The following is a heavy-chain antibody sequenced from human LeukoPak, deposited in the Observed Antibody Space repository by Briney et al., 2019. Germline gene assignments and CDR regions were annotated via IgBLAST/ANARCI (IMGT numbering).Heavy chain of an antibody. J-gene: IGHJ5*02. CDR1: GYTFTGYY. CDR2: INPNSGGT. V-gene: IGHV1-2*02. Sequence: PGASVKVSCKASGYTFTGYYIHWVRQAPGQGLEWMGWINPNSGGTKYAQKFQGRVTMTRDTSISTAYTGLSRLRSDDTAVYYCAKGRVVAGTKSLTYNWFDPWGQGTLVTVSS. D-gene: IGHD6-19*01. CDR3: AKGRVVAGTKSLTYNWFDP.